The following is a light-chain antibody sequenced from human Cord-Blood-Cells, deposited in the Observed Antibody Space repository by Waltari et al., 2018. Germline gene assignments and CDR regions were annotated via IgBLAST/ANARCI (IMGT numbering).Light chain of an antibody. J-gene: IGLJ3*02. CDR2: EVS. CDR1: SSDVGRYNL. CDR3: CSYAGSSTWV. Sequence: QSALTQPASVSGSPGQSITISCTGTSSDVGRYNLVSWYQQHPGKAPKLMIYEVSKRPSGVANLVSGSKSGNTASLTISGRQTEDGADYYCCSYAGSSTWVFGGGTKLTVL. V-gene: IGLV2-23*02.